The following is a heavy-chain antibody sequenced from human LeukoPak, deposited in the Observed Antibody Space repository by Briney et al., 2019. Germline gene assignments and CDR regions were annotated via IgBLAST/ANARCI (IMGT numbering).Heavy chain of an antibody. CDR3: ARDFPCGVTTDNY. J-gene: IGHJ4*02. D-gene: IGHD4-17*01. Sequence: GGSLRLSCAAPGFTFSSYSMNWVRQTPGKGLEWVSSISSSSSYIYYADSVKGRFTISRDNAKNSLYLQMNSLRAEDTAVYYCARDFPCGVTTDNYWGQGTLVTVSS. CDR1: GFTFSSYS. V-gene: IGHV3-21*01. CDR2: ISSSSSYI.